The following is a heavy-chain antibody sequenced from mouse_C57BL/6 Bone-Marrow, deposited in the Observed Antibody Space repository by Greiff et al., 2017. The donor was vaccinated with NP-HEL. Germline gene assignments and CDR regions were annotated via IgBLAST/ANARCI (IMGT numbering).Heavy chain of an antibody. CDR2: ISDGGSYT. CDR3: SRDGGWLLRAWFAY. CDR1: GFTFSSYA. D-gene: IGHD2-3*01. J-gene: IGHJ3*01. V-gene: IGHV5-4*01. Sequence: EVKLVESGGGLVKPGGSLKLSCAASGFTFSSYAMSWVRQTPEKRLEWVATISDGGSYTYSPDNVKGRFTISSDNAKNNLYRQMSHLKSENTAMYYCSRDGGWLLRAWFAYWGQGTLVTVSA.